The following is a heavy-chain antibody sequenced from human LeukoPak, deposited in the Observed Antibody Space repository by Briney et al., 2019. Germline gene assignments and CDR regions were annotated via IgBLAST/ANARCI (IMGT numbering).Heavy chain of an antibody. J-gene: IGHJ4*02. CDR3: IGGSSGSLAH. CDR1: RASISDNY. CDR2: TYTSGDT. Sequence: PSETLSLTCTVSRASISDNYWSWSRQPAGKALEWIGRTYTSGDTSYNPSLKSRASVSVDTSKNQFYLSLRYVTAADTAVYCTIGGSSGSLAHWGPGTLVTVSS. D-gene: IGHD2-15*01. V-gene: IGHV4-4*07.